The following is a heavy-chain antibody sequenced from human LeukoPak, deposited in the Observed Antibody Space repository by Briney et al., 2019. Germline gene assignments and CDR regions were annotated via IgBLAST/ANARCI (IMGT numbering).Heavy chain of an antibody. CDR2: IYYSGST. CDR3: ARLFGRTGEFL. V-gene: IGHV4-39*01. Sequence: PSETLSLTCTVSGGSISSSSYYWGWIRQPPGKGLEWIGSIYYSGSTYYNPPLKSRVTISVDTSKNQFSLKLSSVTAADTAVYYCARLFGRTGEFLWGQGTLVTVSS. CDR1: GGSISSSSYY. D-gene: IGHD7-27*01. J-gene: IGHJ4*02.